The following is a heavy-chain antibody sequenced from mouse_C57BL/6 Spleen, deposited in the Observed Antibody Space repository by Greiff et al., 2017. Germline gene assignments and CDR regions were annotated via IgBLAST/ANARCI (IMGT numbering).Heavy chain of an antibody. Sequence: VQLQQSGAELVKPGASVKLSCKASGYTFTEYTIPWVKQRAGQGLEWIGWFYPGSGSIKYDEKFKDKATLTTDKSSSTVYMELSRLTSEDAAVYFCARHEKHYAMDYWGQGTSVTVSS. CDR3: ARHEKHYAMDY. V-gene: IGHV1-62-2*01. J-gene: IGHJ4*01. CDR1: GYTFTEYT. CDR2: FYPGSGSI.